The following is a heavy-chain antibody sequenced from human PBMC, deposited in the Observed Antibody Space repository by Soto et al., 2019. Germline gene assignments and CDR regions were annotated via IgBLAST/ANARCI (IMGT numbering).Heavy chain of an antibody. D-gene: IGHD1-26*01. Sequence: QVQLQESGPRLLKPSDTLSLTCTVSRASIYTYSWTWIRQPAGKGLQWIGHIYSSGSANYSPSLKSRVSMSADSSKNQISLKLTSVTAADTAVYYCATIVGANDYGGQGTLVTVSS. CDR1: RASIYTYS. J-gene: IGHJ4*02. CDR2: IYSSGSA. CDR3: ATIVGANDY. V-gene: IGHV4-4*07.